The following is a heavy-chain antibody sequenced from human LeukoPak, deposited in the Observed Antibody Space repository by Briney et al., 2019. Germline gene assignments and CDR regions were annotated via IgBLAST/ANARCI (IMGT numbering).Heavy chain of an antibody. CDR3: ARDWITSTWLGIVGAFDY. D-gene: IGHD1-26*01. V-gene: IGHV1-46*01. Sequence: ASVKVSCKASGYTSTSYGISWVRQAPGQGLEWMGIINPSGGSTSYAQKFQGRVTMTRDTSTSTVYMELSSLRSEDTAVYYCARDWITSTWLGIVGAFDYWGQGTLVTVSS. J-gene: IGHJ4*02. CDR1: GYTSTSYG. CDR2: INPSGGST.